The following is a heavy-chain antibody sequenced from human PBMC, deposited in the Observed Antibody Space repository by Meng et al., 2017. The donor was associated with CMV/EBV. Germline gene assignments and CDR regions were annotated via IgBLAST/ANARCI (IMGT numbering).Heavy chain of an antibody. CDR1: GFTFSSYW. V-gene: IGHV3-74*01. J-gene: IGHJ6*02. CDR2: INSDGSST. CDR3: ARDLRGGSWKGGMDV. D-gene: IGHD6-13*01. Sequence: GSLKISCAASGFTFSSYWMHWVRQAPGKGLVWVSRINSDGSSTSYADSVKGRFTISRDNAKNTLYLQMNSLRAEDTAVHYCARDLRGGSWKGGMDVWGQGTTVTVSS.